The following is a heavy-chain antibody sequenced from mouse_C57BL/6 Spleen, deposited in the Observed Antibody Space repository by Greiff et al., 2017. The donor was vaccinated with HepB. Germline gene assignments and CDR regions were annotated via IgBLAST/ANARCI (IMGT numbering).Heavy chain of an antibody. CDR3: ARHVYGSSFYAMDY. CDR2: ISSGGSYT. J-gene: IGHJ4*01. D-gene: IGHD1-1*01. CDR1: GFTFSSYG. Sequence: EVHLVESGGDLVKPGGSLKLSCAASGFTFSSYGMSWVRQTPDKRLEWVATISSGGSYTYYPDSVKGRFTISRDNAKNTLYLQMSSLKSEDTAMYYCARHVYGSSFYAMDYWGQGTSVTVSS. V-gene: IGHV5-6*01.